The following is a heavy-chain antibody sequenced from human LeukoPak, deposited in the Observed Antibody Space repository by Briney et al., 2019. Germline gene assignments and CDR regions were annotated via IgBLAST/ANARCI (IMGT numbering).Heavy chain of an antibody. CDR2: MNSDGSST. Sequence: PGGSLRLSCAASGFTFSNYWMHWVRQAPGKGLVWVSRMNSDGSSTSYADSVKGRFTISRDNAKNTLYLQMNSLRAEDTAVYYCAKDFSYGSVKYWGQGTLVTVSS. J-gene: IGHJ4*02. D-gene: IGHD3-10*01. CDR1: GFTFSNYW. CDR3: AKDFSYGSVKY. V-gene: IGHV3-74*01.